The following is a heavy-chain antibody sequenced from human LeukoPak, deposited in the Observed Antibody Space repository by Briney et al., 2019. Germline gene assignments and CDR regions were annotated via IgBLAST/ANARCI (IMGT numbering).Heavy chain of an antibody. D-gene: IGHD1-26*01. CDR2: ISYDGSNK. CDR3: AKGGIGGATKELVY. J-gene: IGHJ4*02. CDR1: GFTFSSYA. V-gene: IGHV3-30-3*01. Sequence: GGSLRLSCAASGFTFSSYAMHWVRQAPGKGLEWVAVISYDGSNKYYADSVKGRFTISRDNSKNTLYLQMNSLRAEDTAVYYCAKGGIGGATKELVYWGQGTLVTVSS.